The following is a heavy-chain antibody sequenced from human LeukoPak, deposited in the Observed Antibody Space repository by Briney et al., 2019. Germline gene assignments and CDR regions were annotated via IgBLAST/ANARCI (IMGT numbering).Heavy chain of an antibody. CDR1: GGSISSGDYY. J-gene: IGHJ5*02. V-gene: IGHV4-30-4*08. CDR3: ARVIGEENWFDP. D-gene: IGHD3-10*01. CDR2: IYYSGST. Sequence: SETLSLTCTVSGGSISSGDYYWSWIRQPPGKGLEWIGYIYYSGSTYYNPSLKSRVTISVDTSKNQFSLKLSSVTAAVTAVYYCARVIGEENWFDPWGQGTLVTVSS.